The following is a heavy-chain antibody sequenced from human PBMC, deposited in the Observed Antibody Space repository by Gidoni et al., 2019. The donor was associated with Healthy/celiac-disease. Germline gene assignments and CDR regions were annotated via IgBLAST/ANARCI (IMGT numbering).Heavy chain of an antibody. D-gene: IGHD1-1*01. CDR2: IVVGSGNT. J-gene: IGHJ4*02. CDR1: GFTFTRSA. Sequence: QMQLVQSGPEVKKPGTSVKVSCQASGFTFTRSAVQWVRQARGPRLEWIGWIVVGSGNTNEAQKFEERVTITRDMSTSTADRELSSLTSEDTAEDYCAAGLRGARGYLTTIDYWGQGTQVTVSS. CDR3: AAGLRGARGYLTTIDY. V-gene: IGHV1-58*01.